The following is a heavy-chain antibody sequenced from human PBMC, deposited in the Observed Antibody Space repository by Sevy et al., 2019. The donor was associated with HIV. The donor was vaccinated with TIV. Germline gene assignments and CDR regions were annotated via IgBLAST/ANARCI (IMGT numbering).Heavy chain of an antibody. D-gene: IGHD3-9*01. Sequence: SETLSLTCTVSGGSISSYYWSWIRQPPGKGLEWIGYIYYSGSTNYNPSLKNRVTISVDTSKNQFSLKLSSVTAADTAVYYCARVRDILTGSYYYGMDVWGQGTTVTVSS. CDR2: IYYSGST. CDR3: ARVRDILTGSYYYGMDV. CDR1: GGSISSYY. J-gene: IGHJ6*02. V-gene: IGHV4-59*13.